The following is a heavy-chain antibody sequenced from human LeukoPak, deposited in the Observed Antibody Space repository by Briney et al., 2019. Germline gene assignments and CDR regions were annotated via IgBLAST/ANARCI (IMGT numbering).Heavy chain of an antibody. J-gene: IGHJ4*02. CDR3: AREGGLRLTTRYFDY. V-gene: IGHV3-33*01. CDR2: MWYDGSNK. Sequence: GKSLRLSCAASGFTFSSYGMHWVRQAPGKGLEWVAVMWYDGSNKYYADSVKGRFTISRDNSKNTLYLQMNSLRAEDTAVYYCAREGGLRLTTRYFDYWGQGTLVTVSS. D-gene: IGHD3-16*01. CDR1: GFTFSSYG.